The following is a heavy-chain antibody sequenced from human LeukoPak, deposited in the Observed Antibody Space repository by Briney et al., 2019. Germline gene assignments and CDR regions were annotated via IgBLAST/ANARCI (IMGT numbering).Heavy chain of an antibody. CDR3: ARISSGSRWYWFDP. V-gene: IGHV4-4*07. D-gene: IGHD6-13*01. Sequence: PSETLSLTCTVSGDSISNNYWSWLRQPAGQGLEWIGRVYSDGVTRYNPSLKSRVTISVDMSNNRFSLTLNSATAADTAVYYCARISSGSRWYWFDPWGQGTLVTVSS. CDR1: GDSISNNY. CDR2: VYSDGVT. J-gene: IGHJ5*02.